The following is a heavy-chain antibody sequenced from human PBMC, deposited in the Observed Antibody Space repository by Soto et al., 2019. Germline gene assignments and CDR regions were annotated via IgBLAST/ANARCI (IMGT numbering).Heavy chain of an antibody. CDR2: IIPIFGTA. J-gene: IGHJ5*02. CDR1: GGTFSRYA. CDR3: ARGGRINQEYWFDP. V-gene: IGHV1-69*01. Sequence: QVQLVQSGAEVKKPGSSVKVSCKASGGTFSRYAISWVRQAPGQGLEWMGGIIPIFGTANYAQKFQGRVTITADESTSTAYMELSSLRSEDTAVYYCARGGRINQEYWFDPWGQGTLVTVSS.